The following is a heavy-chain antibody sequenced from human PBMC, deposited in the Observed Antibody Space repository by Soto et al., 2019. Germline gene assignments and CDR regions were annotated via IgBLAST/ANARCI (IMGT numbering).Heavy chain of an antibody. D-gene: IGHD3-10*01. CDR1: GGAFIGYY. Sequence: SETLSLTCAVYGGAFIGYYCSFIRHPPWKWLEWIVEINHSGSTNYNPSLKSRVTISVDTSKNQFSLKLSSVTAADTAVYYCARVWGYYGSGSYFFDPWGQGTLVTVS. CDR3: ARVWGYYGSGSYFFDP. V-gene: IGHV4-34*01. CDR2: INHSGST. J-gene: IGHJ5*02.